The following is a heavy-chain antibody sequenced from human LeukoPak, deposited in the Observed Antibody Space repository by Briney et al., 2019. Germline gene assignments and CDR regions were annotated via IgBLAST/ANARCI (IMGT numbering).Heavy chain of an antibody. V-gene: IGHV4-59*01. CDR3: ARGQGDFWSGAPLIDY. CDR2: IYHSGSI. D-gene: IGHD3-3*01. Sequence: SETLSLTCTVSDDSISTYYWNWIRQPPGKGLEWIGYIYHSGSIKYNPSLKNRVTISVDTSKNQFSLKLSSMTAADTAVYYCARGQGDFWSGAPLIDYWGQGTLVTVSS. J-gene: IGHJ4*02. CDR1: DDSISTYY.